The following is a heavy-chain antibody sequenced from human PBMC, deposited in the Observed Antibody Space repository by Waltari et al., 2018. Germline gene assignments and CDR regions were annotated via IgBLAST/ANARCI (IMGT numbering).Heavy chain of an antibody. CDR3: ARLSYGHGKDAFDL. J-gene: IGHJ3*01. D-gene: IGHD1-26*01. Sequence: QVQLQESGPGLVRPSETLSLSCAVSGFSISGVYWSWIRQPPGQGLEWVGYISNSGTTSYNPSLKSRATISPDTSKNRISLNLTSMTAADTAVYYCARLSYGHGKDAFDLWGQGTMVTVSS. CDR2: ISNSGTT. CDR1: GFSISGVY. V-gene: IGHV4-59*01.